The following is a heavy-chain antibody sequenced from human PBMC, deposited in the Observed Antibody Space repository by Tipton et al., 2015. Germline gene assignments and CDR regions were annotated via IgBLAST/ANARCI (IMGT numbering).Heavy chain of an antibody. D-gene: IGHD6-25*01. CDR3: ARDAGIIAAPSRYFQY. CDR1: GGSVRTSSYY. CDR2: IYYTGGT. J-gene: IGHJ4*02. Sequence: TLSLTCSVFGGSVRTSSYYWAWIRQPPGKGLEWIGNIYYTGGTYQNPSLRGRVTMAVDTSKNQFSLKLSSVTAADTAMYYCARDAGIIAAPSRYFQYWGRGALVTVSS. V-gene: IGHV4-39*02.